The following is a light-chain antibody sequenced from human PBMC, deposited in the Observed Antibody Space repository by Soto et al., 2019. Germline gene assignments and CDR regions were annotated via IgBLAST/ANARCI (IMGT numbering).Light chain of an antibody. CDR2: YDS. Sequence: SYELTQSPSVSVAPEKTATITCGGNNIGNKRVHWYRQKPGQAPVLLISYDSDRPSGIPERFSGSNSGNTATLTISRVEAGDEADYYCQVWDIMTDNYVFGSGTKLTAL. J-gene: IGLJ1*01. CDR1: NIGNKR. CDR3: QVWDIMTDNYV. V-gene: IGLV3-21*04.